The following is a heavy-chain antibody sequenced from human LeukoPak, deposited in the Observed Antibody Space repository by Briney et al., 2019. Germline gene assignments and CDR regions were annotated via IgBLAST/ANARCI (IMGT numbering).Heavy chain of an antibody. J-gene: IGHJ5*02. Sequence: GYIYHSGSTYYNPSLKSRVTISVDRSKNQFSLKLSSVTAADTAVYYCAREVAAAGWFDPWGQGTLFTVSS. CDR3: AREVAAAGWFDP. V-gene: IGHV4-30-2*01. CDR2: IYHSGST. D-gene: IGHD2-15*01.